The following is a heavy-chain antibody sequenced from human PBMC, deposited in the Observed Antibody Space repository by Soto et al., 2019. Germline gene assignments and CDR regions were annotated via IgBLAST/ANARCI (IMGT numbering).Heavy chain of an antibody. CDR1: GGSISSYY. V-gene: IGHV4-59*01. CDR3: ARDRARGGEFDY. CDR2: IYYSGST. Sequence: ASETLSLTCTVSGGSISSYYWSLIRQPPGKGLEWIGYIYYSGSTNYNPSLKSRVTISVDTSKNQFSLKLSSVTAADTAVYYCARDRARGGEFDYWSQGTLVTVSS. D-gene: IGHD3-10*01. J-gene: IGHJ4*02.